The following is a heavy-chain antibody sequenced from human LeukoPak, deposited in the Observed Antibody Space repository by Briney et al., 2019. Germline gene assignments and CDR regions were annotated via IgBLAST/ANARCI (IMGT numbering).Heavy chain of an antibody. Sequence: ASVKVSCKASGYTFTGCYMHWVRQAPGQGLEWMGWINPNSGGTNYAQKFQGWVTMTRDTSISTAYMELSRLRSDDTAVYYCARPRYCSSTSCYDLDYWGQGTLVTVSS. CDR2: INPNSGGT. V-gene: IGHV1-2*04. CDR3: ARPRYCSSTSCYDLDY. J-gene: IGHJ4*02. D-gene: IGHD2-2*01. CDR1: GYTFTGCY.